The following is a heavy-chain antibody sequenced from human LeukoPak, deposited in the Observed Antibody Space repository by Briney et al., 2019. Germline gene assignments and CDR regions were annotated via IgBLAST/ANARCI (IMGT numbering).Heavy chain of an antibody. J-gene: IGHJ4*02. CDR3: VRMGGDLGGKIVEN. CDR1: GFIFSTYG. CDR2: IRHDGSIK. V-gene: IGHV3-30*02. D-gene: IGHD2-21*01. Sequence: GGSLRLSCAASGFIFSTYGMYWVRQAPGKGLEWVAFIRHDGSIKNYADSVKGRSTISRDNSKNTLYLQMNSLRAEDTAVYFCVRMGGDLGGKIVENWGQGTLVTVSS.